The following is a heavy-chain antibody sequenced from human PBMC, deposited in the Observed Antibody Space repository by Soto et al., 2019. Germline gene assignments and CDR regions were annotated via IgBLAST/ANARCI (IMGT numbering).Heavy chain of an antibody. CDR3: ASQNGGTVTTGIDH. CDR1: GGSISSSSYY. CDR2: IYYSGST. J-gene: IGHJ5*02. V-gene: IGHV4-39*01. Sequence: QLQLQESGPGLVKPSETLSLTCTVSGGSISSSSYYWGWIRQPPGKGLEWIGSIYYSGSTYYNPSLKSRVTISVDTSKNQFSLKLSSVTAADTAVYYCASQNGGTVTTGIDHWGQGTLVTVSS. D-gene: IGHD4-17*01.